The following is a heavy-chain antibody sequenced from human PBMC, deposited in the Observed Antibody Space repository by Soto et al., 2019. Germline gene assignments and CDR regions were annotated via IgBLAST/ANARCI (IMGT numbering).Heavy chain of an antibody. CDR2: IWYDGSNK. CDR3: ARTFPGIAAAGPQPLLDY. J-gene: IGHJ4*02. D-gene: IGHD6-13*01. V-gene: IGHV3-33*01. Sequence: GWCLRLSGAAAGFTSSSCGMNWVSQAPSKRQEWVAVIWYDGSNKYYADYVKGRFTISRDNSKNTLYLQMNSLRAEDTAVYYCARTFPGIAAAGPQPLLDYCAQGTLVTVSS. CDR1: GFTSSSCG.